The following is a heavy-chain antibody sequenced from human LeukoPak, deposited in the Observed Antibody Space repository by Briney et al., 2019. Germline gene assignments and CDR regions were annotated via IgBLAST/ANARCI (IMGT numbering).Heavy chain of an antibody. J-gene: IGHJ3*02. V-gene: IGHV4-39*02. D-gene: IGHD6-19*01. CDR2: IQYSGRT. CDR1: GDSITSDY. Sequence: SETLSLTCTVSGDSITSDYWGWIRQPPGKGLEWIGTIQYSGRTYYSPSLESRVTISVDTSKSHFSLRLSSVTAADTAVYYCARYSQWLVGDAFDIWGQGTMVTVSS. CDR3: ARYSQWLVGDAFDI.